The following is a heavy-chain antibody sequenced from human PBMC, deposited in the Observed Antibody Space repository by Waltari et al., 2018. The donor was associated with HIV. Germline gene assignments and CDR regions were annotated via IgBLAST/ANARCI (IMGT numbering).Heavy chain of an antibody. CDR1: GGSINTYF. J-gene: IGHJ6*02. V-gene: IGHV4-59*01. CDR3: ARDRSIVVVPGVHYYAMDV. Sequence: QVQLQESGPGLVKPSATLSLTCTVSGGSINTYFWSWIRQPPGKGLEWIGYIYYNGTTYHNPSRKSRVTISVDTSKNQFSLKLTSVTAADTAVYYCARDRSIVVVPGVHYYAMDVWGQGTTVTVSS. D-gene: IGHD2-2*01. CDR2: IYYNGTT.